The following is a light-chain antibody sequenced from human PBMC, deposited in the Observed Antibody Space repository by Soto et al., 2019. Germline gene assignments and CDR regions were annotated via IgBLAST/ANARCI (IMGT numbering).Light chain of an antibody. CDR3: QQRYSTTIT. Sequence: DIQTTQSPSCLSASVGGRFTITCRASQSISSYLNWYQQKPGKAPKXXIYAASSLQSGVPSRFSVSGSGTDFTLTISSLQPEDFATYYCQQRYSTTITFGQGTRLEI. CDR1: QSISSY. J-gene: IGKJ5*01. V-gene: IGKV1-39*01. CDR2: AAS.